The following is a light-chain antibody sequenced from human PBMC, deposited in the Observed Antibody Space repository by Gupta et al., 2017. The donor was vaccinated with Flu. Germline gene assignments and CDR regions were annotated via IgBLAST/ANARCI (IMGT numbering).Light chain of an antibody. CDR2: GAS. J-gene: IGKJ1*01. CDR3: QKHNASAA. CDR1: QSVTNNY. V-gene: IGKV3-20*01. Sequence: VMPQSPGTLSLSPGETATLSCRTSQSVTNNYLAWYQQKPGQAPRLLIDGASSRATGIPDRCSGSGSTTYFIITSSRQEAEYLAVYCWQKHNASAAFGQGTKVEIK.